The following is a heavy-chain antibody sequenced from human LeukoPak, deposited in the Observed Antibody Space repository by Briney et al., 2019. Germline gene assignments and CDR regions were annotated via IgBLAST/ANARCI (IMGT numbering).Heavy chain of an antibody. CDR2: IYSGGST. CDR1: GFTVSSNL. J-gene: IGHJ3*02. CDR3: AAYYYYDSSGHEGAFDI. D-gene: IGHD3-22*01. V-gene: IGHV3-53*01. Sequence: PGGSLRLSCAAPGFTVSSNLMSGVRQAPGKGLEWGSVIYSGGSTYYADCVKGRITISRDNSKYTLYLQMTSLRAEDTAVYYCAAYYYYDSSGHEGAFDIWGQGTMVTVSS.